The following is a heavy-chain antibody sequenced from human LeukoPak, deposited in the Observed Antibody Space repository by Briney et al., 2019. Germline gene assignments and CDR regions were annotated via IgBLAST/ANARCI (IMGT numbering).Heavy chain of an antibody. J-gene: IGHJ4*02. D-gene: IGHD4-23*01. V-gene: IGHV3-23*01. CDR3: ARDSPDYGGKGFDY. Sequence: PGGSLRLSCAASGFTFTSYAVSWVRQAPGKGLEWVSAISSNAIGTYYADSVKGRFTISRDNSKNSLYLQMNTLRAEDTAIYYCARDSPDYGGKGFDYWGQGTLVTVSS. CDR1: GFTFTSYA. CDR2: ISSNAIGT.